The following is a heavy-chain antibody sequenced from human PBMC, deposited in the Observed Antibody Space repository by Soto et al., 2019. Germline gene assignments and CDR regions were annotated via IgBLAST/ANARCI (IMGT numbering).Heavy chain of an antibody. J-gene: IGHJ4*02. CDR1: GGTFSSYA. CDR3: ARPVSSGYYCDY. V-gene: IGHV1-69*06. D-gene: IGHD3-22*01. Sequence: QVQLVQSGAEVKKPGSSVKVSCKASGGTFSSYAISWVRQAPGQGLEWMGGIIPIFGTANYAQKFQGRVTITADKSTSTAYMERSSLRAEDTAVYYCARPVSSGYYCDYWGQGTLVTVSS. CDR2: IIPIFGTA.